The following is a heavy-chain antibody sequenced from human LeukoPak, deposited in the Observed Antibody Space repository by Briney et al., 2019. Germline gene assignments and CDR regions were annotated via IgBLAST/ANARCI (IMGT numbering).Heavy chain of an antibody. D-gene: IGHD3-22*01. CDR3: ARGITYCYDSSGLEFYAFDI. V-gene: IGHV7-4-1*02. CDR2: INTNTGNP. Sequence: GASVKVSCKASGYTFTSYAMNWVRQAPGRGLEWMGWINTNTGNPTYAQGFTGRFVFSLDTSVSTAYLQISSLKAEDTAVYYCARGITYCYDSSGLEFYAFDIWGQGTMVTVSS. CDR1: GYTFTSYA. J-gene: IGHJ3*02.